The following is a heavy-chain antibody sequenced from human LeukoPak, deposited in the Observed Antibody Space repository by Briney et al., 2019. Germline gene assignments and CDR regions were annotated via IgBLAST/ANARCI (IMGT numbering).Heavy chain of an antibody. D-gene: IGHD6-13*01. CDR1: GYAFTNHY. CDR3: ARGNGSRWPHYHYMDV. Sequence: ASVTVSCKASGYAFTNHYMHWVRRAPGQGPEWMGLINHRGDITTSAQRFQDRITMTRDTSTSTDYKELRSLTSEDTAVYYCARGNGSRWPHYHYMDVWGKGTTVIVSS. V-gene: IGHV1-46*01. J-gene: IGHJ6*03. CDR2: INHRGDIT.